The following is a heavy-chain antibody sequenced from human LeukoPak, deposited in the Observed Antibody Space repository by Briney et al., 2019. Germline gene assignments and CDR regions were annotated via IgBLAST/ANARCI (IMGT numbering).Heavy chain of an antibody. Sequence: SVKVSCKASGYTFTSYGISWVRQAPGQGLEWMGGIIPIFGTANYAQKFQGRVTITADESTSTAYMELSSLRSEDTAVYHCARVRDPRLYYFDYWGQGTLVTVSS. V-gene: IGHV1-69*13. CDR1: GYTFTSYG. J-gene: IGHJ4*02. D-gene: IGHD5-24*01. CDR2: IIPIFGTA. CDR3: ARVRDPRLYYFDY.